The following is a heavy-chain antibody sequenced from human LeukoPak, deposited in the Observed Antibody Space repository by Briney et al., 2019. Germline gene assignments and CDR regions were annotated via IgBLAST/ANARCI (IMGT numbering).Heavy chain of an antibody. CDR2: INHSGST. D-gene: IGHD6-19*01. Sequence: SETLSLTCAVYGGSFSGYYWSWIRQPPGKGLEWIGEINHSGSTNYNPSLKSRVTISVDTSKNQFSPKLSSVTAADTAVYYCARGVGGWYYDYFDYWGQGTLVTVSS. V-gene: IGHV4-34*01. CDR3: ARGVGGWYYDYFDY. CDR1: GGSFSGYY. J-gene: IGHJ4*02.